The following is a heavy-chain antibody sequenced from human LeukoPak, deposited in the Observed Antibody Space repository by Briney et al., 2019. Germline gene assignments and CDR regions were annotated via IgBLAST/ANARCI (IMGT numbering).Heavy chain of an antibody. V-gene: IGHV3-33*01. J-gene: IGHJ5*01. Sequence: GGSLRLSCAASGFTFSSYGIHWVRQAPGKGLEWVAVIWYDGNKKYVEDSVRGRFTLSRDNTKNILYLQMNSLRAEDTAVYHCARDPAPQGWFDSWGQGTLVTVSS. CDR2: IWYDGNKK. CDR3: ARDPAPQGWFDS. CDR1: GFTFSSYG.